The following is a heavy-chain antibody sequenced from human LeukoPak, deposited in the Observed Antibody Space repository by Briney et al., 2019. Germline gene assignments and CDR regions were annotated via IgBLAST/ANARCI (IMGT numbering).Heavy chain of an antibody. D-gene: IGHD2-15*01. V-gene: IGHV3-30*04. CDR2: ISYDGSNK. Sequence: GGSLRLSCAASGFTFSNYAMNWVRQAPGKGLEYVAVISYDGSNKYYANSGEGRFTTPRNNSKHTLYLQMNGLRAEDTAVYYGARAYCSGGTCYSATDWGQETLRTASS. CDR1: GFTFSNYA. J-gene: IGHJ1*01. CDR3: ARAYCSGGTCYSATD.